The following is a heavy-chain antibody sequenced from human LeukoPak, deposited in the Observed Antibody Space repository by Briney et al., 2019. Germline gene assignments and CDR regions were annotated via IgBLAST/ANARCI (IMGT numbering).Heavy chain of an antibody. J-gene: IGHJ5*02. CDR3: AKDYDHHNWFDP. Sequence: SETLSLTCAVYGGSFSGYYWSWIRQPPGKGLEWIGEINHSGSTNYNPSLKSRVTISVDTSKNQFSLKLSSVTAADTAVYYCAKDYDHHNWFDPWGQGTLVTVPS. CDR2: INHSGST. D-gene: IGHD3-16*01. CDR1: GGSFSGYY. V-gene: IGHV4-34*01.